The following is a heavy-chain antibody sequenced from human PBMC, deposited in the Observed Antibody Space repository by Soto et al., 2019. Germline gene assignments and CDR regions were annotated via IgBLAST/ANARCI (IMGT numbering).Heavy chain of an antibody. V-gene: IGHV1-69*01. CDR1: GGTFSSYA. D-gene: IGHD3-10*01. Sequence: QVQLVQSGAEVKKPGSSVKVSCKASGGTFSSYAISWVRQAPGQGLEWTGGIIPIFGTANYAQKFQGRVTITADESTSTAYMELSSLRSEDTAVYYWAVWWFGGSPWFDPWGQGTLVTVSS. CDR3: AVWWFGGSPWFDP. J-gene: IGHJ5*02. CDR2: IIPIFGTA.